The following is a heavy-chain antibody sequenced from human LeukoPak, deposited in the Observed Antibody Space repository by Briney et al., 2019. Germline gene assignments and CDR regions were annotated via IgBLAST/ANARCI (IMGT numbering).Heavy chain of an antibody. Sequence: SETLSLTCTVSGGSISSSNYYWGWIRQPPGKGLEWIGNIYYSGSTYYNPSLKSRVTISVDTSKNQFSLKLSSVTAAGTAVYYCARDRRAGKNDYWGQGTLVTVSS. V-gene: IGHV4-39*07. J-gene: IGHJ4*02. CDR2: IYYSGST. CDR1: GGSISSSNYY. CDR3: ARDRRAGKNDY.